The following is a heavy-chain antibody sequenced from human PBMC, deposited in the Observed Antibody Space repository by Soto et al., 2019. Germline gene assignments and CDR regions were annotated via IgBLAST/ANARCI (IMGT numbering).Heavy chain of an antibody. CDR3: ARGRNYYDSSGYYHEGYGMDV. CDR1: GFTVSSNY. V-gene: IGHV3-53*01. D-gene: IGHD3-22*01. CDR2: SYSGGST. Sequence: EVQLVESGGGLIQPGGSLRLSCAASGFTVSSNYMSWVRQAPGKGLEWVSVSYSGGSTYYAGSVKGRFTISRDNSKNTLYLQMNSLRAEDTAVYYCARGRNYYDSSGYYHEGYGMDVWGQGTTVTVSS. J-gene: IGHJ6*02.